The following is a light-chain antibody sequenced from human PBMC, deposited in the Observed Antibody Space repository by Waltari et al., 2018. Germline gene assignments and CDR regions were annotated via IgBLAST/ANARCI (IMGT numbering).Light chain of an antibody. J-gene: IGKJ1*01. V-gene: IGKV4-1*01. Sequence: IVLTPSPESLAVSVGERATINCKSSESLLYSSNNKNYVAGYQQKPGQPPKFLIYWASTRESGVPDRFSGSGSGTDFTLTISTLQAEDVAVYYCQQHYGVLWTFGQGTKVEI. CDR2: WAS. CDR3: QQHYGVLWT. CDR1: ESLLYSSNNKNY.